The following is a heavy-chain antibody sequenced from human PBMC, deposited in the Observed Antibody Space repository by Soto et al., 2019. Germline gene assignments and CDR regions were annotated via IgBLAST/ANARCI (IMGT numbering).Heavy chain of an antibody. V-gene: IGHV4-31*03. CDR1: GGSISSGGYF. CDR2: ISHSGSS. CDR3: AREHHYGFGSPDYGIDV. Sequence: QVQLQESGPGLVKPAQTLSLTCTVSGGSISSGGYFWSWIRQHPGEGLEWIGYISHSGSSYLNPSLLSRGIIALDASKNQCSLRLSSVTAADTAVYYCAREHHYGFGSPDYGIDVWGQGTTVTVSS. D-gene: IGHD3-10*01. J-gene: IGHJ6*02.